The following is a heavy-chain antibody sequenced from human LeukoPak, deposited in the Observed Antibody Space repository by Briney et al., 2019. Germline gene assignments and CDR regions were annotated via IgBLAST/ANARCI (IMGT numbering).Heavy chain of an antibody. D-gene: IGHD4-23*01. CDR3: AREMATVVTYGSAFDI. CDR1: GFTFSDDY. J-gene: IGHJ3*02. Sequence: GGSLRLSCAASGFTFSDDYMSWIRQAPGKGLEWVSYISSSGSTIYYADSVKGRFTISRDNAKNSLYLQMNSLRAEDTAVYYCAREMATVVTYGSAFDIWGQGTMVTVSS. CDR2: ISSSGSTI. V-gene: IGHV3-11*04.